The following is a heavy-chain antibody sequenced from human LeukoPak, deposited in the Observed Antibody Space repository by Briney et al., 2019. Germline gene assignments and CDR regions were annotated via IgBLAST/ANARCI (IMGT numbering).Heavy chain of an antibody. CDR2: FDPEDGET. V-gene: IGHV1-24*01. D-gene: IGHD5-18*01. CDR1: GYTLTELS. J-gene: IGHJ4*02. Sequence: PSASVKVSCKVSGYTLTELSMHWVRQAPGKGLEWMGGFDPEDGETIYAQKFQGRVTMTEDTSTDTAYMELSSLRSEDTAVYYCARVGRSAMAFDYWGQGTLVTVSS. CDR3: ARVGRSAMAFDY.